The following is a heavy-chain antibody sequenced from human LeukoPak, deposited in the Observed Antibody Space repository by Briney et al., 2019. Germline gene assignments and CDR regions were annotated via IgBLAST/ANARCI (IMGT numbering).Heavy chain of an antibody. Sequence: SETLSLTCTVSGGALSSYYWSSIRHPPGKGLEWIGYIYYSGSTNNNPSLKSRVTISVDTSKNQFSLKLSSVTAADTAVYYCARALSSGWRKYYFDYWGQGTLVTVSS. CDR1: GGALSSYY. D-gene: IGHD6-19*01. CDR2: IYYSGST. V-gene: IGHV4-59*01. J-gene: IGHJ4*02. CDR3: ARALSSGWRKYYFDY.